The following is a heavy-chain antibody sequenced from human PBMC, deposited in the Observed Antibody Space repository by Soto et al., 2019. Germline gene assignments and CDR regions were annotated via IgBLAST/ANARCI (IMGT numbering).Heavy chain of an antibody. V-gene: IGHV1-8*01. CDR1: GYTFTSYD. CDR2: MNPNSGNT. D-gene: IGHD6-6*01. J-gene: IGHJ5*02. Sequence: ASVKVSCKASGYTFTSYDINWVRQATGQGLEWMGWMNPNSGNTGYAQKFQGRVTMTRNTSISTAYMELSSLRSEDTAVYYCARAARSSSIKNNWFDPWGQGXLVTVYS. CDR3: ARAARSSSIKNNWFDP.